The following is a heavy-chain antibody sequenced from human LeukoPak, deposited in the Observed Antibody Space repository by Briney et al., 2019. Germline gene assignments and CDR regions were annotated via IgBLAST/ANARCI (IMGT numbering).Heavy chain of an antibody. J-gene: IGHJ4*02. CDR1: GFSFSSYW. Sequence: QPGGSLRLSCAASGFSFSSYWMHWGSQAPGRGRGWVSRINSDGSSTSYADSVKGRFSISRDKAKNTLYLQMNSLRAEDTAVYYCARFYCSSTSCLEDYWGQGTLVTVSS. V-gene: IGHV3-74*01. CDR3: ARFYCSSTSCLEDY. CDR2: INSDGSST. D-gene: IGHD2-2*01.